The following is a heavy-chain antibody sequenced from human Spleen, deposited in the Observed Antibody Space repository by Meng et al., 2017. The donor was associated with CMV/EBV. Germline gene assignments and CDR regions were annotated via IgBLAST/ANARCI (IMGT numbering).Heavy chain of an antibody. V-gene: IGHV3-21*01. D-gene: IGHD3-22*01. J-gene: IGHJ5*02. Sequence: YRMNWVRQAPGKGLEWVSSFSSNSSYIYYADSVKGRFTISRDNARNSLYLQMNSLRAEDTAVYYCARDAKGAGLYDSSGLINWFDPWGQGTLVTVSS. CDR2: FSSNSSYI. CDR1: YR. CDR3: ARDAKGAGLYDSSGLINWFDP.